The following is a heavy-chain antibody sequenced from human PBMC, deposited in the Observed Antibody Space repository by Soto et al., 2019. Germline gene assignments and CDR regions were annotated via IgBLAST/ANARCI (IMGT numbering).Heavy chain of an antibody. V-gene: IGHV3-23*01. Sequence: PGGSLRLSCVASEFTFRNYAMTWVRQPPGRGLEWVSAVSGNGGATYYADSANGRFTVSRDNSKNTVYLQMNNLRDEDTATYYCAKHRGNWESYFDFWGPGTLVTVSS. CDR3: AKHRGNWESYFDF. D-gene: IGHD3-10*01. CDR1: EFTFRNYA. CDR2: VSGNGGAT. J-gene: IGHJ4*02.